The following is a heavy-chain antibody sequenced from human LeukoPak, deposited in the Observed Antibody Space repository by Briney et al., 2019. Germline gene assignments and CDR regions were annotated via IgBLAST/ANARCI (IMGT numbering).Heavy chain of an antibody. CDR2: IKQDGSEK. D-gene: IGHD4-17*01. Sequence: PGGSLRLSRAASGFTFSSYWMSWVRQAPGKGLEWVANIKQDGSEKYYVDSVKGRFTISRDNAKNSLYLQMNSLRAEDTAVYYCASFRTTVTTSLYYYYYYMDVWGKGTTVTVSS. CDR3: ASFRTTVTTSLYYYYYYMDV. J-gene: IGHJ6*03. V-gene: IGHV3-7*01. CDR1: GFTFSSYW.